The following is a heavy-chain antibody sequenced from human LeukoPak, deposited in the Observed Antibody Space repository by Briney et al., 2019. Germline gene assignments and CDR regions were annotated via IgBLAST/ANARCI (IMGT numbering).Heavy chain of an antibody. V-gene: IGHV1-2*02. J-gene: IGHJ4*02. CDR1: GYPFTAYF. CDR3: AKDSRRDGYTCFDY. D-gene: IGHD5-24*01. Sequence: ASMKVSCKSSGYPFTAYFIHWVRQAPGQGLEWMGWINPNSGDTNYVQKFQGRVTMTRDTSISTSYMELTSLRSDDTAVYYCAKDSRRDGYTCFDYWGQGTLVTVSS. CDR2: INPNSGDT.